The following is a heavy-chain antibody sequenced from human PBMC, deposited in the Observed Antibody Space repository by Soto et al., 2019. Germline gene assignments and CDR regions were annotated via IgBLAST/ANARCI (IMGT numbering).Heavy chain of an antibody. CDR1: GYTLTSYY. Sequence: ASVKVSCKASGYTLTSYYMHWVRQAPGQGLEWMGIINPSGGSTSYAQKFQGRVTMTRDTSTSTVYMELSSLRSEDTAVYYCARSGLEYYDSSGYPGGEYFQHWGQGTLVTVSS. J-gene: IGHJ1*01. CDR2: INPSGGST. CDR3: ARSGLEYYDSSGYPGGEYFQH. D-gene: IGHD3-22*01. V-gene: IGHV1-46*01.